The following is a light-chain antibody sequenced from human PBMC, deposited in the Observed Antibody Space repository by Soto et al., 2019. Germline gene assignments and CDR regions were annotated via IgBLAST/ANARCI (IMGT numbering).Light chain of an antibody. CDR2: DAS. CDR3: QQYNSYSLT. V-gene: IGKV1-5*01. CDR1: QSISSY. Sequence: DIQMTQSPSSLSASVGDRVTITCRASQSISSYLNWYQQKPGNAPKLLIYDASSLESGVPSRLSGSGSGTEFSLTISSLQADDFATYYCQQYNSYSLTFGGGTKVDIK. J-gene: IGKJ4*01.